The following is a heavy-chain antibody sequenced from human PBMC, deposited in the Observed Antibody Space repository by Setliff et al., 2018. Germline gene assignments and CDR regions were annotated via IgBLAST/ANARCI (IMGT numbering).Heavy chain of an antibody. Sequence: SETLSLTCIVSGGSINTNYYYWSWIRQPAGKGLEWVGRLHTSGSTTYNPSLQSRVTISVDTSKNQFSLGLTSVTAADTAVYYCARESAGDESVRHLYYTDVWGRGTTVTVSS. CDR3: ARESAGDESVRHLYYTDV. CDR1: GGSINTNYYY. J-gene: IGHJ6*03. D-gene: IGHD1-1*01. CDR2: LHTSGST. V-gene: IGHV4-61*02.